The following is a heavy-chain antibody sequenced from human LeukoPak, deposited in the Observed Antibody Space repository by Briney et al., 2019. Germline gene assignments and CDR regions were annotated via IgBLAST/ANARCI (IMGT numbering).Heavy chain of an antibody. CDR3: ARDLWSSGWYLGY. Sequence: PGRSLRLSCAASGFTFSSYGMHWVRQAPGKGLEWVAVISYDGSNKYYADSVKGRFTISRDNSKNTLYLQMNSLRAEDTAVYYCARDLWSSGWYLGYWGQGTLVTVSS. J-gene: IGHJ4*02. CDR2: ISYDGSNK. V-gene: IGHV3-30*03. D-gene: IGHD6-19*01. CDR1: GFTFSSYG.